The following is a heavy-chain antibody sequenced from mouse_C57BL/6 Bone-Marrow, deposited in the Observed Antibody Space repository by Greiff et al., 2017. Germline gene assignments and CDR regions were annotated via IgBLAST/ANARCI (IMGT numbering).Heavy chain of an antibody. D-gene: IGHD1-1*01. CDR2: INPGSGGT. CDR1: GYAFTNYL. V-gene: IGHV1-54*01. Sequence: QVQLQQSGAELVRPGTSVKVSCKASGYAFTNYLIEWVKQRPGQGLEWIGVINPGSGGTNYNEKFKGKATLTADKSSSTAYMQLSSLTSEDSAVYFCARIYYRYGIDYWGQGTTLTVSS. CDR3: ARIYYRYGIDY. J-gene: IGHJ2*01.